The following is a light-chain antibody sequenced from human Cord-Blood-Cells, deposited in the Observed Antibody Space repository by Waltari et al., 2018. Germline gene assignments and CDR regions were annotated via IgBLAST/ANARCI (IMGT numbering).Light chain of an antibody. V-gene: IGKV1-39*01. Sequence: DIQMTQSPSSLSASVGDRVTITCRASQSISSQLNWYQQKPGKAPKLLIYAASSLQSGVPSRFSGSGSGTDFTLTTSSLQPEDFATYYWPQSYSTNSFGHGTKLEIK. CDR1: QSISSQ. CDR2: AAS. CDR3: PQSYSTNS. J-gene: IGKJ2*03.